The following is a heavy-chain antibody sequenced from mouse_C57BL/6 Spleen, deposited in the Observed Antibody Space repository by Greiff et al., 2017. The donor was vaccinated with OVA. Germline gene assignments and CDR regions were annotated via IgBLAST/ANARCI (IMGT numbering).Heavy chain of an antibody. V-gene: IGHV1-64*01. J-gene: IGHJ1*03. CDR1: GYTFTSYW. CDR3: ARGDYYGSSWWYFDV. Sequence: VQLQQPGAELVKPGASVKLSCKASGYTFTSYWMHWVKQRPGQGLEWIGMIHPNSGSTNYNEKFKSKATLTVDKSSSTAYMQLSSLTSEDSAVYYCARGDYYGSSWWYFDVWGTGTTVTVSS. D-gene: IGHD1-1*01. CDR2: IHPNSGST.